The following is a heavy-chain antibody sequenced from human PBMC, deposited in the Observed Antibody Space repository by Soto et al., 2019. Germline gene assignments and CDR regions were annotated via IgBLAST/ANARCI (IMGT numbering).Heavy chain of an antibody. CDR3: ARGRYSSSWSTLWHFDY. CDR1: GGSFSGYY. CDR2: INHSGST. D-gene: IGHD6-13*01. Sequence: PSETLSLTCAVYGGSFSGYYWSWIRQPPGKGLEWIGEINHSGSTNYNPSLKSRVTISVDTSKNQFSLKLSSVTAADTAVYYCARGRYSSSWSTLWHFDYWGQGTLVTVSS. V-gene: IGHV4-34*01. J-gene: IGHJ4*02.